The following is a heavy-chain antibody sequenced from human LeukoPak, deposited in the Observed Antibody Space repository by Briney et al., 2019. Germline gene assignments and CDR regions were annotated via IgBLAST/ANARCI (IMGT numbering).Heavy chain of an antibody. CDR2: IWYDGSNK. V-gene: IGHV3-33*06. CDR3: AKYRGSYYYYYGMDV. CDR1: GFTFSSYG. Sequence: PGGSLRLSCAASGFTFSSYGMHWVRQAPGKGLEWVAVIWYDGSNKYYADSVKGRFTISRDNSKNTLYLQMNSLRAEDTAVYYCAKYRGSYYYYYGMDVWGQGTTVTVSS. J-gene: IGHJ6*02. D-gene: IGHD1-26*01.